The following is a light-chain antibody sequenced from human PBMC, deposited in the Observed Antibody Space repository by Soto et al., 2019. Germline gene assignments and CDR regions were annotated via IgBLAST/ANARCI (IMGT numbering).Light chain of an antibody. CDR3: QQYNSYSLT. CDR2: KAS. V-gene: IGKV1-5*03. J-gene: IGKJ4*01. CDR1: QSISSW. Sequence: DIQMTQSPSTLSASVGDRVTITCRASQSISSWLAWYQQKPGKAPKLLIYKASSLESGVPSRFSGSGSGTEFTLTISSLQPDDVATYYCQQYNSYSLTYGGGTKVESK.